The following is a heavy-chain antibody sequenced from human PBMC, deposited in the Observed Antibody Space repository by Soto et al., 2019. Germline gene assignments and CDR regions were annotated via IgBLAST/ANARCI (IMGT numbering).Heavy chain of an antibody. D-gene: IGHD6-13*01. CDR1: GFTFRDYY. CDR2: ISNIGDTI. J-gene: IGHJ4*02. Sequence: GGSLRLSCAASGFTFRDYYMSWIRQAPGRGLEWVSYISNIGDTIYYADSVKGRFTISRDNAKNSLYLQMNSLRAEDTAVYYCAKDGGSWYFDYWGQGTLVTVSS. V-gene: IGHV3-11*01. CDR3: AKDGGSWYFDY.